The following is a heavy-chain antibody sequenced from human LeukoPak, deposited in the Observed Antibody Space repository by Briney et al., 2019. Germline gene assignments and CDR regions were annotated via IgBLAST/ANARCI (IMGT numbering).Heavy chain of an antibody. D-gene: IGHD6-6*01. CDR1: GFTFSSYG. Sequence: GGSLRLSREASGFTFSSYGMHWVRQAPGKGLEWVAVISYDGSNKYYADSVKGRFTISRDNSKNTLYLQMNSLRAEDTAVYYCAKDWFAYSSSSGVLDYWGQGTLVTVSS. V-gene: IGHV3-30*18. CDR3: AKDWFAYSSSSGVLDY. J-gene: IGHJ4*02. CDR2: ISYDGSNK.